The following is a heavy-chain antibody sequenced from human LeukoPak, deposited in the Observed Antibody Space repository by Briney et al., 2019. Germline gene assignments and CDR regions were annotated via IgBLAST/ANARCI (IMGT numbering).Heavy chain of an antibody. CDR1: GFTFSSYG. D-gene: IGHD3-3*01. CDR2: ISYDGSNK. CDR3: AKNYDFWSGDYFDY. J-gene: IGHJ4*02. Sequence: PGGSLRLSCAASGFTFSSYGMHWVRQAPGKGLEWVAVISYDGSNKYYADSVKGRFTISRDNSKNTLYLQMNSLRAEDTAVYYCAKNYDFWSGDYFDYWGQGTLVTVSS. V-gene: IGHV3-30*18.